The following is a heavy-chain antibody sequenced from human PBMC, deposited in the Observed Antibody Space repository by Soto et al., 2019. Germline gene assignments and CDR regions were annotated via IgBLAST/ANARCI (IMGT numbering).Heavy chain of an antibody. Sequence: GSLRLSCAASGXTFSSYSMSWVRQAPGKGLEWVSAIIGSGGSTYYADSVKGRFTISRDNSKNTLYLQMNSLRAEHTAVYYCAKDQTRLSYYFDYWGQGTLGTVSS. CDR3: AKDQTRLSYYFDY. CDR2: IIGSGGST. J-gene: IGHJ4*02. V-gene: IGHV3-23*01. CDR1: GXTFSSYS.